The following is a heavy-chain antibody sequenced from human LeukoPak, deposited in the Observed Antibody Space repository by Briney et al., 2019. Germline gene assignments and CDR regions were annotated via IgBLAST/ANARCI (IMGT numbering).Heavy chain of an antibody. CDR1: GVSISDSF. Sequence: SETLSLTCAVSGVSISDSFWTWIRQPAGKGLEWIGRFHASGSTNYNPSLKSRVTMSVDTSKNHFSLRLASVTAADTAVYYCAKDQTARSSSSWYADRYFDLWGRGTLVTVSS. D-gene: IGHD6-13*01. V-gene: IGHV4-4*07. J-gene: IGHJ2*01. CDR3: AKDQTARSSSSWYADRYFDL. CDR2: FHASGST.